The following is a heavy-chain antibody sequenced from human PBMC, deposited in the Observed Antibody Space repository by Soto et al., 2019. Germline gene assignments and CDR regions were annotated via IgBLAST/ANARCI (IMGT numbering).Heavy chain of an antibody. J-gene: IGHJ4*02. V-gene: IGHV4-39*01. Sequence: SETLSLTCTVSGGSVSSSSYYWGWIRQPPGKGLEWIGSIYYSGNTYYNPSLKSRVTISVDTSKNQVSLKLSSVTPACTAVYYCARNAGGYSRSWWSSEGLDYWGQGTLVTVSS. CDR2: IYYSGNT. D-gene: IGHD6-13*01. CDR1: GGSVSSSSYY. CDR3: ARNAGGYSRSWWSSEGLDY.